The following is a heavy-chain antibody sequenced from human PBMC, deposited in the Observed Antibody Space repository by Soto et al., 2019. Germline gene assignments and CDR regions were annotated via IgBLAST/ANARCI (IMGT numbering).Heavy chain of an antibody. CDR3: ASGLRLYYYYMDV. Sequence: SETLSLTCTVSGGSISSSSYYWGWIRQPPGKGLEWIGSIYYSGSTYYNPSLKSRVTISVDTSKNQFSLKLSSVTAAGTAVYYCASGLRLYYYYMDVWGKGTTVTVSS. CDR1: GGSISSSSYY. D-gene: IGHD4-17*01. J-gene: IGHJ6*03. CDR2: IYYSGST. V-gene: IGHV4-39*01.